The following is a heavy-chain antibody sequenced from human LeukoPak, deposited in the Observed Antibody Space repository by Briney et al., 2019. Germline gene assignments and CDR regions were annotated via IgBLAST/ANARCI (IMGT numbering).Heavy chain of an antibody. J-gene: IGHJ4*02. D-gene: IGHD3/OR15-3a*01. V-gene: IGHV3-23*01. Sequence: GGSLRLSCAASGFTFTSYAMSWVRQAPGKGLEWVSTISGGGVTTYYADSVKGRFTISRDNSKNTVYLQMNSLRAEDTAIYYRATPWTAVATFHRLDYWGQGTLVTVSS. CDR1: GFTFTSYA. CDR3: ATPWTAVATFHRLDY. CDR2: ISGGGVTT.